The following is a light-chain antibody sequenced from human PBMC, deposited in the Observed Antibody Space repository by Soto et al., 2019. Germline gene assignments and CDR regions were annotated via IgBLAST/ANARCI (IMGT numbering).Light chain of an antibody. Sequence: QSALTQPRSVSGSPGQSVTISCTGTTSDIGGYNSVSWYQQHPGKAPKLIIYDVNKRPTGVPDRFSGSKSGITASLTISGLRPEDEADYHCCSYAGSYLVVFGTATKLTVL. J-gene: IGLJ1*01. CDR3: CSYAGSYLVV. CDR2: DVN. V-gene: IGLV2-11*01. CDR1: TSDIGGYNS.